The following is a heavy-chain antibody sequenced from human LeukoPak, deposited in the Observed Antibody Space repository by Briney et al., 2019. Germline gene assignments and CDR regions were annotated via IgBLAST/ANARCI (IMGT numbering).Heavy chain of an antibody. V-gene: IGHV1-2*02. J-gene: IGHJ4*01. CDR3: APDHSTIL. CDR1: GYTFTGYY. D-gene: IGHD2-2*01. Sequence: ASVKVSCKPSGYTFTGYYIHWVREAPGQGLEWMGWIDPNSGGTKYAQKFQGRVTMTRDTSISTAHMELNRLTSDDTAVYYCAPDHSTILWGEGTLVTVSS. CDR2: IDPNSGGT.